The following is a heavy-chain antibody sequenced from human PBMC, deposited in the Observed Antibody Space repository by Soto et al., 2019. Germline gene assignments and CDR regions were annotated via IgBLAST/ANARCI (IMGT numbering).Heavy chain of an antibody. CDR3: ARSSSAVVPDAMGYYLDP. D-gene: IGHD2-2*01. CDR2: IYYSGST. CDR1: GGSISSYY. J-gene: IGHJ5*02. V-gene: IGHV4-59*01. Sequence: PSETLSLTCTVSGGSISSYYWSWIRQPPGKGLEWIGYIYYSGSTNYNPSLKSRVTIQVDTSKNQFSLKLSSVTAADTAASYCARSSSAVVPDAMGYYLDPSGQGTPVT.